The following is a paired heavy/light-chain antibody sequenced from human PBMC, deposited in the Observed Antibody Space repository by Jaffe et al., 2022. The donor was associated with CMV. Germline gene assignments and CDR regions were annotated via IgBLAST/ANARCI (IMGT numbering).Light chain of an antibody. CDR1: SSDVGGYNY. CDR2: DVS. J-gene: IGLJ1*01. CDR3: CSYAGSPQGV. V-gene: IGLV2-11*01. Sequence: QSALTQPRSVSGSPGQSVTISCTGTSSDVGGYNYVSWYQQHPGKAPKLMIYDVSKRPSGVPDRFSGSKSGNTASLTISGLQAEDEADYYCCSYAGSPQGVFGTGTKVTVL.
Heavy chain of an antibody. Sequence: QVQLVQSGAEVKKPGASVKVSCKASGYTFTGYYMHWVRQAPGQGLEWMGWINPNSGGTNYAQKFQGWVTMTRDTSISTAYMELSRLRSDDTAVYYCARDGVGANFDVNYYFDYWGQGTLVTVSS. CDR1: GYTFTGYY. CDR3: ARDGVGANFDVNYYFDY. CDR2: INPNSGGT. J-gene: IGHJ4*02. V-gene: IGHV1-2*04. D-gene: IGHD1-26*01.